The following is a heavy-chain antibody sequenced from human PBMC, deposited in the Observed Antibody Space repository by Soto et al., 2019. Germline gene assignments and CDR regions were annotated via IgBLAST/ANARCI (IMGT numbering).Heavy chain of an antibody. J-gene: IGHJ5*01. D-gene: IGHD3-10*01. CDR3: ARGYYGSGSYNNWFDY. V-gene: IGHV1-8*01. Sequence: ASVKVSCKASGYTFTSYDINWVRQATGQGLEWMGWMNPNSGNTGYAQKFQGRVTMTRNTSISTAYMELSSLRSEDTAVYYCARGYYGSGSYNNWFDYWGQGTLVTVSS. CDR1: GYTFTSYD. CDR2: MNPNSGNT.